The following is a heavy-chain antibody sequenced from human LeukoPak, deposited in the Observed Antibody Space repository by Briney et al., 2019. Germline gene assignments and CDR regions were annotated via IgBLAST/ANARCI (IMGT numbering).Heavy chain of an antibody. D-gene: IGHD4-23*01. CDR2: INPNSGAT. CDR3: ARDVGKVDY. CDR1: GYTFTGYF. Sequence: ASVKVSCKASGYTFTGYFMQWVRQAPGQGLEWMGWINPNSGATNYAQKFQGRVTMTRDTSISTAYMELSRLRSDDTGVYYCARDVGKVDYWGQGTLVTVSS. V-gene: IGHV1-2*02. J-gene: IGHJ4*02.